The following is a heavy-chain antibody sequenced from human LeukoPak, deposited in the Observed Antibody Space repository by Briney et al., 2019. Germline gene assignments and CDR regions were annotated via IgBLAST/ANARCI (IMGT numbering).Heavy chain of an antibody. CDR3: ARDCGTTSCYDFPDFDY. V-gene: IGHV3-48*01. CDR1: GFTFSSYG. Sequence: GGSLRLSCAASGFTFSSYGMNWVRQAPGKGLEWVSYISDGGETIYYADSVKGRFTISRDNAKNSLYLQMNSLRAEDTAVYYCARDCGTTSCYDFPDFDYWGQGTLVTVSS. J-gene: IGHJ4*02. D-gene: IGHD2-2*01. CDR2: ISDGGETI.